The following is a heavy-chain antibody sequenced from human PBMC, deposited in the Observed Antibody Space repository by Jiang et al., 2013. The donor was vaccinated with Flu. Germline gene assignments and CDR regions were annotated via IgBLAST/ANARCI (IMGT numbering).Heavy chain of an antibody. CDR3: ARERELREFDY. CDR1: GYTFIGYY. J-gene: IGHJ4*02. D-gene: IGHD1-26*01. CDR2: INPNSGDT. Sequence: PGASVKVSCKASGYTFIGYYMHWVRQAPGQGLEWMGWINPNSGDTNYAQKFQGWVTMTRDTSISTAYMELSRLRSDDTAVYYCARERELREFDYWGQGTLVTVSS. V-gene: IGHV1-2*04.